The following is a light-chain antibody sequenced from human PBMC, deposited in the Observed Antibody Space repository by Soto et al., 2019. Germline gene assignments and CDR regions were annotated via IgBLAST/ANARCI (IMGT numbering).Light chain of an antibody. CDR3: QQYNTWPLS. CDR1: QSVSSN. V-gene: IGKV3-15*01. J-gene: IGKJ4*01. Sequence: EILMTQSPATLSVSPGERATLSCRAGQSVSSNLAWYQQKPGQAPRLLIYGASTRATGIPAKFSGSGSGTEFTLTISSLQSEDFAVYSCQQYNTWPLSFGGGTKVEIK. CDR2: GAS.